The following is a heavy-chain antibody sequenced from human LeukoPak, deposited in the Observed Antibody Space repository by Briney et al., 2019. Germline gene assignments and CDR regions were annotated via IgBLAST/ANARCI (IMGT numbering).Heavy chain of an antibody. V-gene: IGHV3-23*01. CDR1: GFTFSNYA. Sequence: GGSLRLSCAASGFTFSNYAMSWVRQAPGKGLEWVSVISDNGGNTYYVDSVKGRFTISRDNSKNTLYLQMNSLRAEDTAVYYCLRDFDYWAQGTLVTISS. CDR2: ISDNGGNT. J-gene: IGHJ4*02. CDR3: LRDFDY.